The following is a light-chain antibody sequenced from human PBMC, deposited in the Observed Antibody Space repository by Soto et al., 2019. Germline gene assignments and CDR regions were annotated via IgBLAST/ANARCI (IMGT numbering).Light chain of an antibody. CDR1: QSVSSY. J-gene: IGKJ4*02. V-gene: IGKV3-11*01. CDR2: DAS. Sequence: EIVMTQSPATLSLSPGERATLSCRASQSVSSYLAWYQQKPGQAPRLLIYDASNRATGVPARFSGSGSGTEFTLTISRLQPDDCTTDYCQPFNRYSESFPEGTEMDI. CDR3: QPFNRYSES.